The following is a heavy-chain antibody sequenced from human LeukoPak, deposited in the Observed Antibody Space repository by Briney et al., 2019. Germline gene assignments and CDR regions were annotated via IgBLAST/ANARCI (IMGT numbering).Heavy chain of an antibody. V-gene: IGHV3-21*01. J-gene: IGHJ3*02. D-gene: IGHD1-1*01. Sequence: PGGSLRLPYGASVFTFRSHGMNCARQAPGEGLEWVSSISSSGGYIYYADSVKGRFTISRDNAKNSLYLQMNSLRDEDTAVYYCTGTASDVVICGQGTMVTVSS. CDR2: ISSSGGYI. CDR3: TGTASDVVI. CDR1: VFTFRSHG.